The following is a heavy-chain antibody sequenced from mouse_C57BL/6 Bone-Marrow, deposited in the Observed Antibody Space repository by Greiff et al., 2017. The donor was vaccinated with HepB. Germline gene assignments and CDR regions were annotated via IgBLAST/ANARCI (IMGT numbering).Heavy chain of an antibody. Sequence: VQLQQSGAELVRPGTSVKVSCKAPGYAFTNYLIEWVKQRPGQGLEWIGVIYPGSGGTNYNEKFKGKATLTADKSSSTAYMQLSSLTSEDSAVYFCARWVDGRDVNYYAMDYWGEGASVTVSS. CDR1: GYAFTNYL. V-gene: IGHV1-54*01. CDR3: ARWVDGRDVNYYAMDY. D-gene: IGHD1-1*02. J-gene: IGHJ4*01. CDR2: IYPGSGGT.